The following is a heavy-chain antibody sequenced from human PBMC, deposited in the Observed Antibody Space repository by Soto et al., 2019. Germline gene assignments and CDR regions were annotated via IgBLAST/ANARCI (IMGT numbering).Heavy chain of an antibody. J-gene: IGHJ5*02. V-gene: IGHV3-9*01. Sequence: EVQLVESGGGLVQPGRSLRLSCEASGLTFEDYAMHWIRQAPGKGLEWVAGINWNSGSTGYADSVKGRFTISRYNVNNSLHLEMSTLKAEDTAMYYCARGRGALTVISNWFDPWGQGTLVTVSS. CDR1: GLTFEDYA. D-gene: IGHD2-21*01. CDR3: ARGRGALTVISNWFDP. CDR2: INWNSGST.